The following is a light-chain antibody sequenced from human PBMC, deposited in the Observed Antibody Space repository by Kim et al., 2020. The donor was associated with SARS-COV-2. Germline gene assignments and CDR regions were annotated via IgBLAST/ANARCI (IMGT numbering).Light chain of an antibody. J-gene: IGLJ2*01. Sequence: SSELTQDPAVSVALGQTVRITCQGDSLRSYYATWYQQKPGQAPIVVIYGKNNRPSGITDRFSGSSSGDTALLTITGTQAGDEADYYCNSRGSNDNVLFGG. CDR1: SLRSYY. CDR2: GKN. V-gene: IGLV3-19*01. CDR3: NSRGSNDNVL.